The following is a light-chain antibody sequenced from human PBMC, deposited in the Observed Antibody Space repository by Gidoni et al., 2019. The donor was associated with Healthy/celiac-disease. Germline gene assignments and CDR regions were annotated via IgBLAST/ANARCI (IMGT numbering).Light chain of an antibody. CDR2: QDS. Sequence: SYELTHPPSVSVSPGQTASINCSGDKLGDKYACWYQQKPGQSPVLVIYQDSKRPSGIPERFSGSNSGNTATLTISGTQAMDEADYYCQAWDSSLVVFGGGTKLTVL. J-gene: IGLJ2*01. V-gene: IGLV3-1*01. CDR1: KLGDKY. CDR3: QAWDSSLVV.